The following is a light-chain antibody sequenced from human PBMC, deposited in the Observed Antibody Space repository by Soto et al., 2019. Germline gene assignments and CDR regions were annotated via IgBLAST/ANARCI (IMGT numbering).Light chain of an antibody. CDR1: QSVSSN. J-gene: IGKJ2*01. V-gene: IGKV3-15*01. CDR3: QQYNNWPYT. CDR2: GAS. Sequence: EVVMTQSPATLSVSPGEGATLSCRASQSVSSNLAWYQQRPGQPPRLLIYGASTRATGLPARFSGSGSGTEFTLTFSSLQSEDFAVYYCQQYNNWPYTFGQGTKLEIK.